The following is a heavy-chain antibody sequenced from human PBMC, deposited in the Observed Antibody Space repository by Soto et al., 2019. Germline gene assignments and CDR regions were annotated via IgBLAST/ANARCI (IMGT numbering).Heavy chain of an antibody. J-gene: IGHJ4*02. D-gene: IGHD4-17*01. Sequence: ASVKVSCKVSGYTLTELSMHWVRQAPGKGLEWMGGFDPEDGETIYAQKFQSRVTMTEDTSTDTAYMELSSLRSEDTAVYYCATVIYGDYNYFDYWGQGTLVTVSS. CDR1: GYTLTELS. CDR3: ATVIYGDYNYFDY. CDR2: FDPEDGET. V-gene: IGHV1-24*01.